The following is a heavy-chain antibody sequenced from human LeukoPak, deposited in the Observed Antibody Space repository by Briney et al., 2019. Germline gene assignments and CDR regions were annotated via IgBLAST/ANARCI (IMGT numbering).Heavy chain of an antibody. Sequence: GGSLRLSCAASGFTFSTFWMSLVCQAPGKGLEWVANINQDGSEKYYVDSGKGRFTISRDNAKNSLYLEMNSLRAEDTAVYYCARGHYGMDVWGQGTTVTVSS. J-gene: IGHJ6*02. CDR3: ARGHYGMDV. CDR2: INQDGSEK. V-gene: IGHV3-7*03. CDR1: GFTFSTFW.